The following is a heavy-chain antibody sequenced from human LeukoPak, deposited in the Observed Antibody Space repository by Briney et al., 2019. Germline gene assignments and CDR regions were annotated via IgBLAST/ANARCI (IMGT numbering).Heavy chain of an antibody. CDR2: IYHSGST. CDR1: GGSISTYY. CDR3: ARVEGGMATTYPLEEY. V-gene: IGHV4-38-2*02. D-gene: IGHD5-24*01. J-gene: IGHJ4*02. Sequence: SETLSLTCTVSGGSISTYYWGWIRQPPGKGLEWIGSIYHSGSTYYNPSLKSRVTISVDTSKNQFSLKLSSVTAADTAVYYCARVEGGMATTYPLEEYWGQGTLVTVSS.